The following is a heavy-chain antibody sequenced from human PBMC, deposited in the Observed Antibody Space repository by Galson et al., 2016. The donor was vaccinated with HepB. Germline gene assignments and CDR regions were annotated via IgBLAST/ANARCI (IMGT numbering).Heavy chain of an antibody. CDR3: AGGYRSAWYTI. CDR2: IYHSGNT. D-gene: IGHD6-19*01. CDR1: GDSVTNYF. J-gene: IGHJ3*02. Sequence: ETLSLTCAVSGDSVTNYFWAWLRQPPGKRLEWIGHIYHSGNTNYSPSLRSRVGISVDTSNNHFSLNLTSVSAADTAVYYCAGGYRSAWYTIWGRGTMVTVSS. V-gene: IGHV4-59*02.